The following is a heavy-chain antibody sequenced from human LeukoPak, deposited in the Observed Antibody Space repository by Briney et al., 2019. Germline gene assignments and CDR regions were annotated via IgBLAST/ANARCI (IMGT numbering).Heavy chain of an antibody. V-gene: IGHV3-21*06. Sequence: AGGSLRLSCAASGFTFSSYSMNWVRQAPGKGLEWVSSISSSSSYIYYADSVKGRFTISRDNAKNSLYLQMNSLRAEDTAFYYCARHIGGAFDIWGQGTMVTVSS. D-gene: IGHD3-10*01. CDR3: ARHIGGAFDI. J-gene: IGHJ3*02. CDR2: ISSSSSYI. CDR1: GFTFSSYS.